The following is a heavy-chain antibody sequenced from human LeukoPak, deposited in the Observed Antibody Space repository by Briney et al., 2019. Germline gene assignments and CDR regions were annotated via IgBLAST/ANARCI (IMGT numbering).Heavy chain of an antibody. CDR2: MYTSGST. CDR1: VDSISNYY. CDR3: ARPGRSGALDI. D-gene: IGHD3-10*01. Sequence: PSETLSLTCTVSVDSISNYYWNWIRQPAGKGLEWIGRMYTSGSTNYNPSLRSRVTMSVDTSKNQFSLKLSSVTAADTAVYYCARPGRSGALDIWGQGTMVTVSS. V-gene: IGHV4-4*07. J-gene: IGHJ3*02.